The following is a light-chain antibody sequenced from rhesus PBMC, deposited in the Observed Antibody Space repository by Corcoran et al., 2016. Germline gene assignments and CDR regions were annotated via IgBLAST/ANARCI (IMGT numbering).Light chain of an antibody. V-gene: IGKV1-22*01. Sequence: DIQMTQSPSSPSASVGDTATITCRASQRISSWLDWYQQKPGKAPKLLIYKESSLKSAVPSRFSGSGSGTDFTLTISSLQPEDFATYYCLQYSSSPWTFGQGTKVEIK. CDR2: KES. CDR3: LQYSSSPWT. CDR1: QRISSW. J-gene: IGKJ1*01.